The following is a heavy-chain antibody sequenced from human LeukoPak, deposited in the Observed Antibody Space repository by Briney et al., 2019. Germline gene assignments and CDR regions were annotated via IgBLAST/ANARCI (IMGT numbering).Heavy chain of an antibody. V-gene: IGHV4-59*01. CDR2: IYHSGST. Sequence: SETLSLACTVSGGSISNYYWYWIRQPPGKGLECIGYIYHSGSTNYNPSLKSRVTISVDTSKNQFSLKLRSVTAADTAVYYCAREVGLGMYNWFDPWGQGTLVTVSS. CDR1: GGSISNYY. J-gene: IGHJ5*02. D-gene: IGHD3-16*01. CDR3: AREVGLGMYNWFDP.